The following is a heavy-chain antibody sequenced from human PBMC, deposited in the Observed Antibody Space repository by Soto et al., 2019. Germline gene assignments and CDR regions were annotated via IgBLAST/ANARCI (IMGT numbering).Heavy chain of an antibody. Sequence: GGSLRLSCAASGFTFSGSAMHWVRQASGKGLEWVGRIRSKANSYATAYAASVQGRFTISRDDSKNTAYLQMNSLKTEDTAVYYCTRHTPHCSGGSCYYREGFDYWGQGTLVTVSS. D-gene: IGHD2-15*01. CDR2: IRSKANSYAT. CDR3: TRHTPHCSGGSCYYREGFDY. V-gene: IGHV3-73*01. CDR1: GFTFSGSA. J-gene: IGHJ4*02.